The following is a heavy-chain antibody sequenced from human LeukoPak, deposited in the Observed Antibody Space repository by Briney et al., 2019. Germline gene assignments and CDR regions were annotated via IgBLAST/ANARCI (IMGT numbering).Heavy chain of an antibody. J-gene: IGHJ4*02. D-gene: IGHD3-10*01. Sequence: ASVNVSCKASGYIFINHYIYWVRQVPGHGPEWMGLIHPSGTITNYAQKFQGRIIMTRDASTNTVYMDLSSLRSDDTAVYYCARGSPSGYFDYWGQGTLVTVSS. CDR1: GYIFINHY. CDR3: ARGSPSGYFDY. V-gene: IGHV1-46*01. CDR2: IHPSGTIT.